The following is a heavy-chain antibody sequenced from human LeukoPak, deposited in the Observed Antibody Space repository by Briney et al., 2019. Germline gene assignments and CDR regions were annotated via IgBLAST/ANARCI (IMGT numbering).Heavy chain of an antibody. CDR2: ISNDGSNK. J-gene: IGHJ5*02. Sequence: PGGSLRLSCAASGLTFSSYAMHWVRQAPGKGLEWVAVISNDGSNKYYADSVKGRFTISRDNSKNTLYLQMNSLRAEDTAVYYCARGRRMNSSGLNWFDPWGQGTLVTVSS. CDR3: ARGRRMNSSGLNWFDP. CDR1: GLTFSSYA. V-gene: IGHV3-30-3*01. D-gene: IGHD6-19*01.